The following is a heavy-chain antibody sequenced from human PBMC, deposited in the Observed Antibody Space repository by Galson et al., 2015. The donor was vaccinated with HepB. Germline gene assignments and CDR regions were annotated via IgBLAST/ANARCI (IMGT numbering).Heavy chain of an antibody. V-gene: IGHV3-33*01. Sequence: SLRLSCAGSGFTFSSCGLHWVRQAPGKGLEWVAVIWSDGSKKYYAGSVKGRFTISRDNSKNTLYLQMDSLRAEDTAVYYCATGLGFGIGYPEHWGHGTLVTVSS. CDR3: ATGLGFGIGYPEH. J-gene: IGHJ1*01. D-gene: IGHD5-12*01. CDR2: IWSDGSKK. CDR1: GFTFSSCG.